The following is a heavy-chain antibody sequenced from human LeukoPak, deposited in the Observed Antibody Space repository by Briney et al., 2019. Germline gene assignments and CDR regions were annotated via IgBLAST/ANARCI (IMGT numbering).Heavy chain of an antibody. D-gene: IGHD6-19*01. Sequence: PGGSLRLSCAASGFTFSCYGMHWVRQAPGKGLEWVAFIRYDGSNKYYADSVKGRFTISRDNSKNTLYLQMNSLRAEDTAVYYCTKDYSSGWNIDHWGQGTLVTVSS. J-gene: IGHJ4*02. CDR2: IRYDGSNK. CDR1: GFTFSCYG. CDR3: TKDYSSGWNIDH. V-gene: IGHV3-30*02.